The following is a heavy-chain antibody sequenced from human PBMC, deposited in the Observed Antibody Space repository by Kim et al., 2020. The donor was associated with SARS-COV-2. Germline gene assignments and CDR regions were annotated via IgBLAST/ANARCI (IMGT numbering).Heavy chain of an antibody. Sequence: SETLSLTCTVSGGSISSSSYYWGWIRQPPGKGLEWIGSIYYSGSTYYNPSLKSRVTISVDTSKNQFSLKLSSVTAADTAVYYCARHGESIHCRGGSFAPHPFDYWGQGTLVTVSS. D-gene: IGHD2-15*01. V-gene: IGHV4-39*01. CDR3: ARHGESIHCRGGSFAPHPFDY. CDR1: GGSISSSSYY. J-gene: IGHJ4*02. CDR2: IYYSGST.